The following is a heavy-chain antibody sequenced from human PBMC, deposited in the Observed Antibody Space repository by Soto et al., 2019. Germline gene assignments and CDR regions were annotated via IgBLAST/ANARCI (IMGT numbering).Heavy chain of an antibody. J-gene: IGHJ4*02. CDR1: DFTFDGHG. V-gene: IGHV3-23*01. Sequence: GGSLRLSCAASDFTFDGHGMSWVRQAPGKGPEWVSTISPEGFNTHYADSVRGRFIISRDNSKNTLYLQMNSLRAEDTAVYYCAKDPQSGWYDFGYWGQGTLVTVSS. CDR3: AKDPQSGWYDFGY. CDR2: ISPEGFNT. D-gene: IGHD6-19*01.